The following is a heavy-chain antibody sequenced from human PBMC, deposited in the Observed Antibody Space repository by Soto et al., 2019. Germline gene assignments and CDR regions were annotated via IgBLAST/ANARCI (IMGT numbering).Heavy chain of an antibody. Sequence: SXTLSLTCAVSGGSISSGGSSWIWIRQPPGKGLEWIGYIYHSGSTYYNPSLKSRVTISVDRSKNQFSLKLSSVTAADTAVYYCARPTYYYDSSGPPAYWGQGTLVTVSS. CDR1: GGSISSGGSS. CDR3: ARPTYYYDSSGPPAY. V-gene: IGHV4-30-2*01. J-gene: IGHJ4*02. D-gene: IGHD3-22*01. CDR2: IYHSGST.